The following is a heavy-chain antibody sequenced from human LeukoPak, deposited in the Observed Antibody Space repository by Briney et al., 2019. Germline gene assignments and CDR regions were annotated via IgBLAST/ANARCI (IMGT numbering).Heavy chain of an antibody. J-gene: IGHJ4*01. CDR1: GYTFTSYY. Sequence: ASVKVSCKASGYTFTSYYMHWVRQAPGQGREWMGLINPTVGSTSYQLQSQGRVSMSSDKSTGTAYLVMSSQTCDSTALDYFWRESTVFDY. CDR2: INPTVGST. CDR3: WRESTVFDY. D-gene: IGHD4-17*01. V-gene: IGHV1-46*01.